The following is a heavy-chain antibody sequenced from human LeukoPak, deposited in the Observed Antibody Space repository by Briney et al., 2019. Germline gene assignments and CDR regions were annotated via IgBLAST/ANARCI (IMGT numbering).Heavy chain of an antibody. J-gene: IGHJ4*02. CDR1: GFTFSTYA. D-gene: IGHD2-15*01. CDR2: TSNSGAIT. CDR3: ARVGVASNTDY. V-gene: IGHV3-23*01. Sequence: GGSLRLSSAASGFTFSTYAMSWVRQAPERGLEWVSSTSNSGAITYYADFVKGRFTTSRDNSKNTLYLQMNSLRDEDTAVYYCARVGVASNTDYWGQGTLVTVSS.